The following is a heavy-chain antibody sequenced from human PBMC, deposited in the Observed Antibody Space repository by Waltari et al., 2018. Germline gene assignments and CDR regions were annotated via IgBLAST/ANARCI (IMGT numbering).Heavy chain of an antibody. CDR1: GGSFSGYY. J-gene: IGHJ3*02. D-gene: IGHD4-17*01. Sequence: QVQLQQWGAGLLKPSETLSLTCAVYGGSFSGYYWSWIRQPPGKGLEWIGEINHGGSTNDNPSLKIRVTISVDTSKNQFSLRLSSVTAADTAVYYCARITTVTTSAFDIWGQGTMVTVSS. CDR3: ARITTVTTSAFDI. CDR2: INHGGST. V-gene: IGHV4-34*01.